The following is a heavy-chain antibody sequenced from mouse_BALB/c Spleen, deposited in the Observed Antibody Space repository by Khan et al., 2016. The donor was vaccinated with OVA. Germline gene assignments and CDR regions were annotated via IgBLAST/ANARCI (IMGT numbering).Heavy chain of an antibody. D-gene: IGHD1-1*01. CDR2: INTYTGEP. J-gene: IGHJ1*01. V-gene: IGHV9-1*02. CDR3: TSESSYWYFDV. CDR1: GYTFTNYR. Sequence: QIQLVQSGPELKKPGETVKISCKASGYTFTNYRMNWVRQAPGKGLKWMGWINTYTGEPTYTDDFKGRFAFSLETSASTAYLQINNLKNEDMATYFCTSESSYWYFDVWGAGTSVTVSS.